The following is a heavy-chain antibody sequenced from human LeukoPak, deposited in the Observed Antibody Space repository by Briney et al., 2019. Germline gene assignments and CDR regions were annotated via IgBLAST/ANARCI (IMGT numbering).Heavy chain of an antibody. CDR3: ARDGNSGWYTGENYYYYGMDV. J-gene: IGHJ6*02. CDR1: GFTFSIFA. CDR2: ISYDGTNK. V-gene: IGHV3-30-3*01. Sequence: GRSLRLSCAASGFTFSIFAMHWVRQAPDKGLERVAVISYDGTNKDYADSVKGRFTMSRDNSKNTLYLQMNSLRLEDTALYYCARDGNSGWYTGENYYYYGMDVWGQGTTVTVSS. D-gene: IGHD6-19*01.